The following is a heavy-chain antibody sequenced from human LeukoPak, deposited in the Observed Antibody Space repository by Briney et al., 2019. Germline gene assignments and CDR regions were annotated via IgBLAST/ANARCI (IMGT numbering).Heavy chain of an antibody. V-gene: IGHV3-23*01. CDR2: ISGSGGST. D-gene: IGHD6-13*01. CDR3: ANSPKGGSSWSYFDY. Sequence: TGGSLRLSCAASGFTFSSYAMSWVRQAPGKGLEWVSAISGSGGSTYYADSVKGRFTISRDNSKNTLYLQMNSLRAEDTAVYYCANSPKGGSSWSYFDYWGQGTLVTVSS. J-gene: IGHJ4*02. CDR1: GFTFSSYA.